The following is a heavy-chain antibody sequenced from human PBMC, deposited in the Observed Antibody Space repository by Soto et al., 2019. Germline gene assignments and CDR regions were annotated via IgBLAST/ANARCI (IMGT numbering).Heavy chain of an antibody. CDR3: ARNRYCSGGTCQREGAIDI. V-gene: IGHV1-18*01. J-gene: IGHJ3*02. Sequence: QVQLVQSGAEVKKPGAAVKVSCKASGYSFTNYGISWVRQAPGQGLEWMGWISAHNGNTNYAQKFQGRATKTTDTSTSTAYMELRSLRSDDTAVNYCARNRYCSGGTCQREGAIDIWGQGTMVTVSS. D-gene: IGHD2-15*01. CDR1: GYSFTNYG. CDR2: ISAHNGNT.